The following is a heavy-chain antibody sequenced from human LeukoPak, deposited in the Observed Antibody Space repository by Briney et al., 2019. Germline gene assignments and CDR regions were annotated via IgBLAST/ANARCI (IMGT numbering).Heavy chain of an antibody. CDR1: GFTFSSYA. V-gene: IGHV3-23*01. CDR2: ISGSGGST. CDR3: AREPYYYGSGSSPPYYYYGMDV. D-gene: IGHD3-10*01. J-gene: IGHJ6*02. Sequence: GGSLRLSCAASGFTFSSYAMSWVRQAPGKGLEWVSAISGSGGSTYYADSVKGRFTISRDNSKNTLYLQMNSLRAEDTAVYYCAREPYYYGSGSSPPYYYYGMDVWGQGTTVTVSS.